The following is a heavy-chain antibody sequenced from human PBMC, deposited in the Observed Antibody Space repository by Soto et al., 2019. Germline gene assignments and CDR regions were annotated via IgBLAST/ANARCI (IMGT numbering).Heavy chain of an antibody. V-gene: IGHV1-2*04. CDR3: ERDPSTFGDYAYYYGMDV. Sequence: QVQLVQSGAEVKKPGASVKVSCKASGYTLTGYYMHWVRQAPGQGLEWMGWINLNSGGTNYAQKFQGWFTMTRDTSTSTAYMDLSRLKSDDTAVYYCERDPSTFGDYAYYYGMDVWGQGTTVTVSS. D-gene: IGHD4-17*01. CDR1: GYTLTGYY. CDR2: INLNSGGT. J-gene: IGHJ6*02.